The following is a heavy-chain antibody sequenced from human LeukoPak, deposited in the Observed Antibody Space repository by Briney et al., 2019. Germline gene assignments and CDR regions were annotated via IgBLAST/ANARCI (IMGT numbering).Heavy chain of an antibody. Sequence: VKPSETLSLTCTVSGGSISSSSYYWGWIRQPPGKGLEWIGSIYYSGSTYYNPSLKSRVTISVDTSKNQFSLKLSSVTAADTAVYYCARRYYDSSGYYYRLGDYGMDVWGQGTTVTVSS. J-gene: IGHJ6*02. CDR1: GGSISSSSYY. D-gene: IGHD3-22*01. CDR2: IYYSGST. V-gene: IGHV4-39*01. CDR3: ARRYYDSSGYYYRLGDYGMDV.